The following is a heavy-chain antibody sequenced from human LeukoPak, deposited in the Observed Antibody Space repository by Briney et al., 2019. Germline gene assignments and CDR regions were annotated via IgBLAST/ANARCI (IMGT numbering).Heavy chain of an antibody. D-gene: IGHD2-2*01. CDR2: IYYSGST. V-gene: IGHV4-39*07. CDR1: GGSISSSSYY. CDR3: ARSFGGWATYQLLSIWDY. J-gene: IGHJ4*02. Sequence: SETLSLTCTVSGGSISSSSYYWGWIRQPPGKGLEWIGSIYYSGSTYYNPSLKSRVTISVDTSKNQFSLKLSSVTAADTAVYYCARSFGGWATYQLLSIWDYWGQGTLVTVSS.